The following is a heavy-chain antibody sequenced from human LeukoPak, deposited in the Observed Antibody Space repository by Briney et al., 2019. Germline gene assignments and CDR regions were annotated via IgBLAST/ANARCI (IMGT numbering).Heavy chain of an antibody. D-gene: IGHD3-3*02. J-gene: IGHJ6*02. CDR1: GFSFDDYG. CDR3: ARDSTEHYFYGMDV. CDR2: MNWNGGST. Sequence: GVSLRLSCAASGFSFDDYGSSWVRQAAGEGLESVSGMNWNGGSTGYADSVKGRFTISRDNAKNSLYLQMNSLRVEDTALYHCARDSTEHYFYGMDVWGQGTTVTVSS. V-gene: IGHV3-20*01.